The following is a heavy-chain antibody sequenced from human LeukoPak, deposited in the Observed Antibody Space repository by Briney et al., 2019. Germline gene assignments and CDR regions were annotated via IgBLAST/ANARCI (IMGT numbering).Heavy chain of an antibody. CDR1: GYTFTSYD. CDR2: MNPNSGNT. V-gene: IGHV1-8*01. D-gene: IGHD2-15*01. CDR3: ARDRYCSGGSCYSAGFDP. Sequence: ASVTVSCKASGYTFTSYDINWVRQAPGQGLEWMGWMNPNSGNTGYAQKFQGRVTMTRNTSIGTAYMELSSLRSEDTAVYYCARDRYCSGGSCYSAGFDPWGQGTLVTVSS. J-gene: IGHJ5*02.